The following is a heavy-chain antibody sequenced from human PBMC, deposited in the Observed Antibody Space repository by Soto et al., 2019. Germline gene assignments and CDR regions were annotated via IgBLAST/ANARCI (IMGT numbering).Heavy chain of an antibody. J-gene: IGHJ5*02. V-gene: IGHV4-34*01. CDR2: INHSGST. CDR1: GGSFSCYY. Sequence: SETLSLTCAVYGGSFSCYYWSWIRQPPGKGLEWIGEINHSGSTNYNPSLKSRVTISVDTSKNQFSLKLSSVTAADTAVYYCARAKDGRPYNWFDPWGQGTLVTVSS. CDR3: ARAKDGRPYNWFDP.